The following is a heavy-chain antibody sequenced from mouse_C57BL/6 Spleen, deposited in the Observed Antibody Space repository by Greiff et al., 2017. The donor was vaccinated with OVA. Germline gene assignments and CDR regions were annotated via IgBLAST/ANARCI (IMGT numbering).Heavy chain of an antibody. Sequence: QVQLKESGPELVKPGASVKISCKASGYAFSSSWMNWVKQRPGKGLEWIGRIYPGDGDTNYNGKFKGKATLTADKSSSTAYMQLSSLTSEDSAVYFCARWGAYDYILFDYWGQGTTLTVSS. CDR1: GYAFSSSW. V-gene: IGHV1-82*01. CDR2: IYPGDGDT. D-gene: IGHD2-4*01. CDR3: ARWGAYDYILFDY. J-gene: IGHJ2*01.